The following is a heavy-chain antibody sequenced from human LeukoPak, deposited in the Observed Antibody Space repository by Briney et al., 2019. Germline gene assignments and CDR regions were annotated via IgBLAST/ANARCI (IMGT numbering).Heavy chain of an antibody. D-gene: IGHD3-10*01. V-gene: IGHV3-7*01. J-gene: IGHJ5*02. Sequence: GGSLRLSCVXSGFTFSSYWMSWVRQAPGKGLEWVANIRQDGSEKYYVDSVKGRFTISRDNAKNSLYLQMNSLRAEDTAVYYCATLPDKNWFDPRGQGTLVTVSP. CDR1: GFTFSSYW. CDR2: IRQDGSEK. CDR3: ATLPDKNWFDP.